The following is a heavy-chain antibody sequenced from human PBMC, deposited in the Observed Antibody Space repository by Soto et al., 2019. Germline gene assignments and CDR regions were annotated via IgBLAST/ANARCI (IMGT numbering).Heavy chain of an antibody. V-gene: IGHV4-61*08. CDR3: ARDLWGYCGTDCYPLDV. CDR1: GGSISSVDYY. CDR2: MYNTGST. J-gene: IGHJ6*02. Sequence: SETLSLTCTVSGGSISSVDYYWSWIRQPPGKGLEWIGYMYNTGSTVYNPSLKSRVTISVDTSKNQFSLKLNAVTAADTAVYYCARDLWGYCGTDCYPLDVWGQGTTVTVSS. D-gene: IGHD2-21*02.